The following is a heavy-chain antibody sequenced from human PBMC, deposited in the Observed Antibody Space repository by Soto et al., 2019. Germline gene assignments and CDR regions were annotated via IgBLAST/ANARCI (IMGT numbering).Heavy chain of an antibody. V-gene: IGHV4-30-4*01. CDR1: GGSISSGDYY. J-gene: IGHJ4*02. CDR2: IYYSGST. CDR3: ASLVTGTDYFDY. D-gene: IGHD1-7*01. Sequence: SETLSLTCTVSGGSISSGDYYWRWILQPPGKGLEWIGYIYYSGSTYYNPSLKSRVTISVDTSKNQFSLKLSSVTAADTAVYYCASLVTGTDYFDYWGQGTLVTVSS.